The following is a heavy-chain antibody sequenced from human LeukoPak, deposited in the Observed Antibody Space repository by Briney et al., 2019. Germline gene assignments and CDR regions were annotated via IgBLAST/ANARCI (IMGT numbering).Heavy chain of an antibody. Sequence: ASVKVSCKASGYTFTGYYMHWVRQAPGQGLEWMGWINPNSGGTNYAQKFQGRVTMTRDTSISTAYMELSRLRSDDTAVYYCAKTGDCYDSSGYYYDNWGQGTLVTVSS. J-gene: IGHJ4*02. CDR2: INPNSGGT. CDR1: GYTFTGYY. V-gene: IGHV1-2*02. D-gene: IGHD3-22*01. CDR3: AKTGDCYDSSGYYYDN.